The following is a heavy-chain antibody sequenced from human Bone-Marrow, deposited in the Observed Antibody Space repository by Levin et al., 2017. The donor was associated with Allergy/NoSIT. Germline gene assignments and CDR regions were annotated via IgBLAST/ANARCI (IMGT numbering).Heavy chain of an antibody. J-gene: IGHJ4*02. CDR1: GFTFSTYS. D-gene: IGHD4-17*01. Sequence: ETLSLTCAASGFTFSTYSMNWVRQAPGKGLEWVSAITSGSDTFYADSVKGRFTISRVNAKNSLYLQMNNLRADDTAVYYCASLQYGDYGNDYWGQGTRVTVSS. V-gene: IGHV3-69-1*02. CDR3: ASLQYGDYGNDY. CDR2: ITSGSDT.